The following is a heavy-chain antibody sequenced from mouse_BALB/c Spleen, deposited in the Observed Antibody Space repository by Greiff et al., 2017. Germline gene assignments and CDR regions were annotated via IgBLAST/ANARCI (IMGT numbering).Heavy chain of an antibody. V-gene: IGHV2-2*02. J-gene: IGHJ4*01. Sequence: VKVVESGPGLVQPSQSLSITCTVSGFSLTSYGVHWVRQSPGKGLEWLGVIWSGGSTDYNAAFISRLSISKDNSKSQVFFKMNRLQANDTAIYYCARKGGYYLDAMDYWGQGTSVTVSS. CDR1: GFSLTSYG. CDR2: IWSGGST. D-gene: IGHD2-3*01. CDR3: ARKGGYYLDAMDY.